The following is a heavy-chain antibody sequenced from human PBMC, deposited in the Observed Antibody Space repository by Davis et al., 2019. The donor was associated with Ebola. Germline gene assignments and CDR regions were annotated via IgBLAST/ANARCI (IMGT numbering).Heavy chain of an antibody. CDR1: GFTFSFYA. V-gene: IGHV3-64*04. CDR2: ISRNGDST. CDR3: ARDMPSVGATSY. J-gene: IGHJ4*02. Sequence: GESLKISCAASGFTFSFYALHWVRQAPGKGLEYVSGISRNGDSTYYANSVKGRFIISRDNSKNSLYLQMNSLRAEDTAIYYCARDMPSVGATSYWGQGTLVTVSS. D-gene: IGHD1-26*01.